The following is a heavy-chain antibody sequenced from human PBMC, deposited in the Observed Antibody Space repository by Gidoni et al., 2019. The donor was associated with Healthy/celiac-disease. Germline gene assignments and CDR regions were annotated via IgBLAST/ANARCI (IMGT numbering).Heavy chain of an antibody. CDR2: ISYDGSNQ. V-gene: IGHV3-30*18. CDR1: GLPSRRYG. Sequence: QVQLVESGGGVVQPGRSLRLSCAVSGLPSRRYGMHWVRQAPGKGLEWVAVISYDGSNQYYADSVKGRFTISRDNSKNTVYLQLNRLRAEDTAVYYCAKVRLRWLQMPPWYFDLWGRGTLVTVSS. J-gene: IGHJ2*01. D-gene: IGHD5-12*01. CDR3: AKVRLRWLQMPPWYFDL.